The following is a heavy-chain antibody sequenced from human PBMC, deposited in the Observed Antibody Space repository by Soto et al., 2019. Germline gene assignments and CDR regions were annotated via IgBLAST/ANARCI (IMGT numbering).Heavy chain of an antibody. CDR1: GFTFGSHD. V-gene: IGHV3-23*01. CDR3: TKGTWLDI. Sequence: EVQLLESGGGLEQPGGSLRLSCAASGFTFGSHDMSWVRQAPGKALEWVSSISVSDPGTYYADSVKGRFTTSRDISKNTLFLQMDSLRGEDTALYYCTKGTWLDIWGQGTMVTVSS. D-gene: IGHD6-19*01. CDR2: ISVSDPGT. J-gene: IGHJ3*02.